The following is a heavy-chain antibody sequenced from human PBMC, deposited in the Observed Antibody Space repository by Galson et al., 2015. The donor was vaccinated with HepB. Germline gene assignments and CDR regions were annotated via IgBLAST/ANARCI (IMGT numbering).Heavy chain of an antibody. D-gene: IGHD3-9*01. CDR3: SDIKSLYYYYGMDV. V-gene: IGHV3-30*19. Sequence: SLRLSCAASGFTFSSYGMHWVRQAPGKGLEWVAVISYDGSNKYYADSVKGRFTISRDNSKNTLYLQMNSLRAEDTAVYYCSDIKSLYYYYGMDVWGQGTTVTVSS. CDR1: GFTFSSYG. J-gene: IGHJ6*02. CDR2: ISYDGSNK.